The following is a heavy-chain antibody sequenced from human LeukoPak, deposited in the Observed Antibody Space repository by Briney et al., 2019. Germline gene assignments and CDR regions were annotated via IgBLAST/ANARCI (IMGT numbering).Heavy chain of an antibody. CDR1: GFTVSSNY. CDR2: ISSRSSYI. Sequence: GGSLRLSCAASGFTVSSNYMSWVRQAPGKGLEWVSSISSRSSYIFYADSMKGRFTISRDNAKNSLSLQMNSLRAEDTAVYYCARSNLSFYYGDYSGALDYWGQGTLVTVSS. V-gene: IGHV3-21*01. J-gene: IGHJ4*02. D-gene: IGHD4-17*01. CDR3: ARSNLSFYYGDYSGALDY.